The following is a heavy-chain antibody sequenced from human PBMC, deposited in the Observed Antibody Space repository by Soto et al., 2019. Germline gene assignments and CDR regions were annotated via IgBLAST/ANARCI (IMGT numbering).Heavy chain of an antibody. J-gene: IGHJ6*02. Sequence: GESLKISCKGSGYSFTSYWIGWVRQMPGKGLEWMGIIYPGDSDTRYSPSFQGQVTISADKSISTAYLQWSSLKASDTAMYYCARTTLRYFDWLSCSHYYYGMDVWGQGTTVTVSS. CDR2: IYPGDSDT. CDR1: GYSFTSYW. V-gene: IGHV5-51*01. D-gene: IGHD3-9*01. CDR3: ARTTLRYFDWLSCSHYYYGMDV.